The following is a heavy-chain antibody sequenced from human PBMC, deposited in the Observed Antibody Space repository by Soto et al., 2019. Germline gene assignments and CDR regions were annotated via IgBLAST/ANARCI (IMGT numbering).Heavy chain of an antibody. Sequence: QLQLQESGPGLVKPSETLSLTCTVSGGSISSSSYYWGWIRQPPGKGLEWIGSIYYSGSTYYNPSLKSRVTISVDTSKNQFSLKLSSVTAADTAVYYCARHFYPENYYDSSGYYSGWYFDLWGRGTLVTVSS. V-gene: IGHV4-39*01. D-gene: IGHD3-22*01. J-gene: IGHJ2*01. CDR3: ARHFYPENYYDSSGYYSGWYFDL. CDR1: GGSISSSSYY. CDR2: IYYSGST.